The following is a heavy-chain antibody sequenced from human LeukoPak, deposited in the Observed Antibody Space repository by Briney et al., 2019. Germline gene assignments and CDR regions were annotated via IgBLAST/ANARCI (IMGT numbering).Heavy chain of an antibody. CDR1: GYSFTSHA. J-gene: IGHJ6*02. CDR3: ARTFDDYYGMDV. D-gene: IGHD3-9*01. Sequence: ASVKVSCTASGYSFTSHALNWLRQAPGQGPEWMGWLNTNTGNPTYAQGFTGRFVFSLDTSVSTAYLQISSLKAEDTAVYYCARTFDDYYGMDVWGQGTTVTVSS. V-gene: IGHV7-4-1*02. CDR2: LNTNTGNP.